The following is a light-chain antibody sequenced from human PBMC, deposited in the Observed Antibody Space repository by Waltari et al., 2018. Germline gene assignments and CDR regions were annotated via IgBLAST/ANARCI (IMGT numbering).Light chain of an antibody. CDR1: QSISSY. J-gene: IGKJ1*01. CDR2: GAS. V-gene: IGKV3-15*01. CDR3: QQSYSTPWT. Sequence: EIVMTQSPATLSVSPGERATLSCRASQSISSYLAWYQQKPGQAPRLLIFGASTRATGIPARFSGRGSGTEFTLAISSLQPEDFATYYCQQSYSTPWTFGQGTKVEIK.